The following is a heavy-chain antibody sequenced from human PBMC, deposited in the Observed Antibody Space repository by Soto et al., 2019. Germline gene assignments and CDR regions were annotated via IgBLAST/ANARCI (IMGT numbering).Heavy chain of an antibody. CDR2: IGGSGGYK. J-gene: IGHJ4*02. V-gene: IGHV3-23*01. CDR1: GFFFSSYA. D-gene: IGHD6-13*01. Sequence: GGSLRLSCAASGFFFSSYAMSWVRQAPGMGLEWVSGIGGSGGYKSYADSVKGRFTISRDNSKNTLYLQMESLGAEDTAVYYCAKDAAMVSSTFNYFDYWGQGTLVTVSS. CDR3: AKDAAMVSSTFNYFDY.